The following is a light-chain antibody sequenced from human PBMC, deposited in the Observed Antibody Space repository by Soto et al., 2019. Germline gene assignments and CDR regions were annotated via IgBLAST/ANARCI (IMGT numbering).Light chain of an antibody. CDR2: GAS. CDR1: QSVSXY. J-gene: IGKJ5*01. CDR3: QQCSDWPLFT. Sequence: EIVMTQSPATLSVSPGETVTLSCRASQSVSXYLAWYQHKPGQPPRLLIYGASTRATGIPARFSGSGSGTDFALTISSRQSEDFAVYFCQQCSDWPLFTFGQGTRLEIK. V-gene: IGKV3-15*01.